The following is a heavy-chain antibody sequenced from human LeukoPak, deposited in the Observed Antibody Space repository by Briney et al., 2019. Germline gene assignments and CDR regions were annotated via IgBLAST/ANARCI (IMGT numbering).Heavy chain of an antibody. V-gene: IGHV1-46*01. D-gene: IGHD3-22*01. Sequence: ASVKVSCKASGYTFTSYYMHWVRQAPGQGLEWMGIINPSGGSTSYAQKFQGRVTMTRDTSTSTVYMELSSLRSEDTAVYYCARGRFAGFLPDSSGYYYSGWGQGTLVTVSS. CDR1: GYTFTSYY. J-gene: IGHJ4*02. CDR3: ARGRFAGFLPDSSGYYYSG. CDR2: INPSGGST.